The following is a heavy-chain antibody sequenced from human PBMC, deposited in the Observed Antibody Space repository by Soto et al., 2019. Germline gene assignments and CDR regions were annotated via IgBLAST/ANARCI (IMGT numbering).Heavy chain of an antibody. CDR3: AKPRGNTGYDSFDI. D-gene: IGHD5-12*01. CDR2: INAHTGNT. CDR1: GYSFASYA. V-gene: IGHV1-3*05. Sequence: QVQLVQSGAEEKKPGASVKVSCKAFGYSFASYAIHWVRQAPGQGLEWMGWINAHTGNTKSSQKFQGRVTITSVTSAYTVYMELTSLTSEDTAVYYCAKPRGNTGYDSFDIWGQGTMVTVSS. J-gene: IGHJ3*02.